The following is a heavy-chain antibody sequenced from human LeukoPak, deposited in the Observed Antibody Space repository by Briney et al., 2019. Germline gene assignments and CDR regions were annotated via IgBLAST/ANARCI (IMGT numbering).Heavy chain of an antibody. CDR3: ARDRVGLFSARDKAPPLDY. CDR2: IKQDGSEK. V-gene: IGHV3-7*01. CDR1: GFTFSSYW. J-gene: IGHJ4*02. D-gene: IGHD5-24*01. Sequence: GGSLRLSCAASGFTFSSYWMSWVRQAPGKGLEWVANIKQDGSEKYYVDSVKGRFTISRDNAKNSLYLQMNSLRAEDTAVYYCARDRVGLFSARDKAPPLDYWGQGTLVTVSS.